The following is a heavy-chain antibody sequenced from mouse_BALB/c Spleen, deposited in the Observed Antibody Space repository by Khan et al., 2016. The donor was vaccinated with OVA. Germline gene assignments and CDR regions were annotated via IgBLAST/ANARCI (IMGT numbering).Heavy chain of an antibody. Sequence: EVQLQESGPGLVKPSQSLSLTCSVTGYSITSGYYWSWIRQFPGNRLEWMGYISYDGSNNYNPSLKNRISITRDTSKKQFFLKLNSVTTEDTATYYCASKSYGKEDYWGQGTLVTVSA. J-gene: IGHJ3*01. CDR1: GYSITSGYY. V-gene: IGHV3-6*02. CDR2: ISYDGSN. CDR3: ASKSYGKEDY. D-gene: IGHD2-1*01.